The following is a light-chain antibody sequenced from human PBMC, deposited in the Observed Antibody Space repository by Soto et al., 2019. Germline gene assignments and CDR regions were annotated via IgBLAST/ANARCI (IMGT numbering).Light chain of an antibody. V-gene: IGKV1-5*01. Sequence: EIQLTQSPSTLSASVGDRVTITCRASPSFTSWLAWYQQKPGKAPKLLIYDASNLQSGAPSRFSGSGSETEFTLTINSLQPDDFATYFCQQYKSYPYTFGQGTKLEIK. CDR1: PSFTSW. J-gene: IGKJ2*01. CDR3: QQYKSYPYT. CDR2: DAS.